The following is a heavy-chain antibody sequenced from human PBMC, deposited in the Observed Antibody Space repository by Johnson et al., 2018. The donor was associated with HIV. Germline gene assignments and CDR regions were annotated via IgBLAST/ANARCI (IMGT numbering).Heavy chain of an antibody. Sequence: QVQLVESGGGVVQPGRSLRLSCAASGFTFSSYAMHWVRQAPGKGLEWVAVISYDGSNKYYADSVKGRFTISRDNSKNTLYLQMNSLRAEDTAVYYCGRDHAFDIWGQGTMVTVSS. CDR2: ISYDGSNK. CDR3: GRDHAFDI. CDR1: GFTFSSYA. V-gene: IGHV3-30-3*01. J-gene: IGHJ3*02.